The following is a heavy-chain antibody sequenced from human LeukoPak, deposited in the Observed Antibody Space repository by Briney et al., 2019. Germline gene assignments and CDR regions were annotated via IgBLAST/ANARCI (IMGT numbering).Heavy chain of an antibody. V-gene: IGHV3-48*03. CDR3: ARDFGYYFDY. J-gene: IGHJ4*02. D-gene: IGHD3-10*01. Sequence: GGSLRLSCAASGFTFSSYEMNWVRQAPGKGLEWVSYISSGGITIYYADSVKGRFTISRDNAKNSLYLQMNSLRAEDTAVYYCARDFGYYFDYWGQGTLVTVSS. CDR1: GFTFSSYE. CDR2: ISSGGITI.